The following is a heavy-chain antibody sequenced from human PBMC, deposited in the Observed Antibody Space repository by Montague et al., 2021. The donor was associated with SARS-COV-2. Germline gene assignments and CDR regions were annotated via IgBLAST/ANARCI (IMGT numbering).Heavy chain of an antibody. V-gene: IGHV4-59*13. CDR2: ISDSGST. Sequence: SETLSLTCTVSGDSIRSYHWTWIRQPPGKGLEWIGRISDSGSTIXXPSLKSRVTISVDTSKNQFFLNLRSMVAADTAIYYCTRDRGIAAADNYYYGMDVWGPGTTVTVSS. J-gene: IGHJ6*02. CDR1: GDSIRSYH. D-gene: IGHD6-13*01. CDR3: TRDRGIAAADNYYYGMDV.